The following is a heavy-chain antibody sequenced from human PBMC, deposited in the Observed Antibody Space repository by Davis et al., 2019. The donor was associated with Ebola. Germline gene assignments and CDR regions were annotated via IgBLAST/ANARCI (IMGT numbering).Heavy chain of an antibody. CDR1: GFTVSSNY. D-gene: IGHD3-22*01. J-gene: IGHJ3*02. CDR2: IYSGGST. Sequence: PGGSLRLSCAASGFTVSSNYMSWVRQAPGKGLEWVSVIYSGGSTYYADSVKGRFTISRDNSKNTLYLQMNSLRAEDTAVYYCASIAQYYYDSSGYYQNYDIWGQGTMVTVSS. CDR3: ASIAQYYYDSSGYYQNYDI. V-gene: IGHV3-66*01.